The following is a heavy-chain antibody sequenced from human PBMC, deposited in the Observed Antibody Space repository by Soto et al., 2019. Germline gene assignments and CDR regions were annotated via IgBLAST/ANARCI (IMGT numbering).Heavy chain of an antibody. V-gene: IGHV4-59*08. CDR3: GRQGCGQLHGLVDV. CDR2: VHHSWGS. J-gene: IGHJ6*02. Sequence: SETLSLTCTVSGGSISSYYWSWFRQSPGKRMEWIGYVHHSWGSSYNPSLQSRVAISLDTSKSQFSLKVTSVTATDTAVYYCGRQGCGQLHGLVDVWGQGSTVDVS. D-gene: IGHD1-26*01. CDR1: GGSISSYY.